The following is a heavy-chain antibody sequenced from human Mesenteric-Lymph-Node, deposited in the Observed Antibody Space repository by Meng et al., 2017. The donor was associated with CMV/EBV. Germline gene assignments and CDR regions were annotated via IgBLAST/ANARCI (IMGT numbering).Heavy chain of an antibody. CDR1: GYSFTSYW. J-gene: IGHJ4*02. V-gene: IGHV5-51*01. CDR2: IYPGDSDT. Sequence: GESLKISCKGSGYSFTSYWIGWVRQMPGKGLEWMGIIYPGDSDTRYSPSFQGQVTISADKSISTAYLQWSSLKASDTAMYYCARHRGVSGYYLYYFDYWGQGTLVTVSS. CDR3: ARHRGVSGYYLYYFDY. D-gene: IGHD3-22*01.